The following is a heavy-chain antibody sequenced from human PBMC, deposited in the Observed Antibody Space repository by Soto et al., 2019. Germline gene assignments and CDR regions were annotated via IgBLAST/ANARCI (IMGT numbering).Heavy chain of an antibody. CDR3: ARDRGYRRYFDSSGFWADS. Sequence: GGSLRLSCAASGFTFTSYAMSWVRQAPGKGLEWVSAISGRGGSSYYADSVKGRFTISRDNYKNTLFLEMNALRAEDTAVYYCARDRGYRRYFDSSGFWADSWGQGTLVTVSS. CDR2: ISGRGGSS. D-gene: IGHD3-22*01. CDR1: GFTFTSYA. V-gene: IGHV3-23*01. J-gene: IGHJ4*02.